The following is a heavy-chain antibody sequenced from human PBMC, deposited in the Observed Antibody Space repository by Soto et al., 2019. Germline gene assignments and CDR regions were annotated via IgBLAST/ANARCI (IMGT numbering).Heavy chain of an antibody. CDR3: ARQSDFWTDSNWLDP. CDR1: GGSISSSSFY. J-gene: IGHJ5*02. CDR2: VYYNGFT. Sequence: QLQLQESGPGLVKPSETLSLTCTVSGGSISSSSFYWGWIRQPPGKGLEWIASVYYNGFTYYNPSLKSRVTISVDTSKNQSSLKLSSVTAADTAVYYCARQSDFWTDSNWLDPWGQGTLVTVSS. D-gene: IGHD3-3*01. V-gene: IGHV4-39*01.